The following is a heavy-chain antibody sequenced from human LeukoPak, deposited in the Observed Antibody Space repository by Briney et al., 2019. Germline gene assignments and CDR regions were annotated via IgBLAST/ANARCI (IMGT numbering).Heavy chain of an antibody. CDR3: ARVGGPYSSGWYLGENY. CDR1: GFTFSSYA. CDR2: ISGSGGST. V-gene: IGHV3-23*01. D-gene: IGHD6-19*01. J-gene: IGHJ4*02. Sequence: GGSLRLSCAASGFTFSSYAMSWVRQAPGKGLEWVSAISGSGGSTYYADSVKGRFTISRDNSKNSLYLQMNSLRAEDTAVYYCARVGGPYSSGWYLGENYWGQGTLVTVSS.